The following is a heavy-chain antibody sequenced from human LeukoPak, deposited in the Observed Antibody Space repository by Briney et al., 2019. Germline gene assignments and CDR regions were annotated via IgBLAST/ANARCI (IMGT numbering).Heavy chain of an antibody. CDR1: GYSFTSYW. CDR2: IYPGDSDT. Sequence: GESLKISCKGSGYSFTSYWIGWVRQMPGKGLEWMGIIYPGDSDTRCSPSFQGQVTISADKSISTAYLQWSSLKASDTAMYYCARGPFYDFWSGYLRPYYYMDVWGKGTTVTVSS. D-gene: IGHD3-3*01. J-gene: IGHJ6*03. CDR3: ARGPFYDFWSGYLRPYYYMDV. V-gene: IGHV5-51*01.